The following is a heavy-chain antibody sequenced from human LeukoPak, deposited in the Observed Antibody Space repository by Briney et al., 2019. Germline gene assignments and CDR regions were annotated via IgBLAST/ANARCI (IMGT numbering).Heavy chain of an antibody. J-gene: IGHJ4*02. CDR3: AKLAGIRGWFVYYFDY. CDR1: GFTFGTHA. D-gene: IGHD6-19*01. Sequence: GGSLRLSCAASGFTFGTHAMTWVRQAPGKGLEWVSGMSGSGDTSYYADSVKGRFTISRDNSKNTLFLQMNSLRAEDTAVYYCAKLAGIRGWFVYYFDYWGQGTLVTVS. CDR2: MSGSGDTS. V-gene: IGHV3-23*01.